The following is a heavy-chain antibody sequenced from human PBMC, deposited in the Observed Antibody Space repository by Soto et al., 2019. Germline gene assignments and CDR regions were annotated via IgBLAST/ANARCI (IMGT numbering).Heavy chain of an antibody. J-gene: IGHJ4*02. CDR3: ATRVDDIFF. Sequence: QVQLVQSGAEEKKPGASVKVSCKASGYTFTSYVMHWVRQAPGQSLEWMGWINAGNGNTKYSQKFQGRVTITGDTYASTAYMELSSLRSEDTAVYYCATRVDDIFFWGQGTLVTVSS. V-gene: IGHV1-3*05. CDR1: GYTFTSYV. CDR2: INAGNGNT. D-gene: IGHD3-9*01.